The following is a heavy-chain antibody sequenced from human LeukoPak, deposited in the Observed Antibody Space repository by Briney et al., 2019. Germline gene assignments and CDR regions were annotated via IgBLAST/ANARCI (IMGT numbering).Heavy chain of an antibody. CDR3: ALPNGAARPKPQLKFDY. CDR1: GGSISSGDYY. D-gene: IGHD6-6*01. V-gene: IGHV4-30-4*08. CDR2: IYYSGST. Sequence: SQTLSLTCTVSGGSISSGDYYWSWIRQPPGKGLEWIGYIYYSGSTYYNPSLKSRVTISVDTSKNQFSLKLSSVTAADTAVYYCALPNGAARPKPQLKFDYWGRGTLVTVSS. J-gene: IGHJ4*02.